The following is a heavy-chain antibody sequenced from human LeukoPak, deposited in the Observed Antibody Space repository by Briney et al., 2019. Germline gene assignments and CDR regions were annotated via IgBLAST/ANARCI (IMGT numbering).Heavy chain of an antibody. CDR2: ISYDGRNK. V-gene: IGHV3-30*03. CDR3: ARDWGTLYYAGSGYPFDY. CDR1: GFTFNNYG. Sequence: PGGSLRLSCVASGFTFNNYGLHWVRQAPGKGLEWVAGISYDGRNKYYADSVEGRLTISRDKYQNTLFLQMNSLRVEDTAVYYCARDWGTLYYAGSGYPFDYWGQGTLLTVSS. D-gene: IGHD3-22*01. J-gene: IGHJ4*02.